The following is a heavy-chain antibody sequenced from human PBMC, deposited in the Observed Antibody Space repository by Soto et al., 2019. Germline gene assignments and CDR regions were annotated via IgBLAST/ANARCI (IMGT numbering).Heavy chain of an antibody. D-gene: IGHD3-10*01. J-gene: IGHJ6*02. CDR1: GFTFSSYG. CDR3: ARVRGSGSQGGMDV. Sequence: PGGSLRLSCAASGFTFSSYGMHWVRQAPGKGLEWVAVIWYDGSNKYYADSVKGRFTISRDNSKNTLYLQMNSLRAEDTAVYYCARVRGSGSQGGMDVWGQGTTVTVSS. V-gene: IGHV3-33*01. CDR2: IWYDGSNK.